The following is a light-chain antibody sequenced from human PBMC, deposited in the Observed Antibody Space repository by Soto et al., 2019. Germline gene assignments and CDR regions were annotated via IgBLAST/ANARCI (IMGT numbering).Light chain of an antibody. CDR1: QDVGEF. V-gene: IGKV3-11*01. CDR2: GAS. CDR3: QQGCSWPPSFT. Sequence: EIVLTQSPATLSLSPGERATLSCRASQDVGEFLAWYQQKPGQAPRLLISGASSRATGIPARFSGSGSGTDFTLTISSLEPEDFAIYYCQQGCSWPPSFTFGPGTVVDI. J-gene: IGKJ3*01.